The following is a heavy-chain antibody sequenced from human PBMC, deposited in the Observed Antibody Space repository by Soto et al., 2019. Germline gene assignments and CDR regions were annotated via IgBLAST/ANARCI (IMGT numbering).Heavy chain of an antibody. D-gene: IGHD3-10*01. J-gene: IGHJ6*02. CDR3: TRDRSSFMRGRIRGPYGGLDV. CDR2: INSVASYV. CDR1: RFAFSSYS. V-gene: IGHV3-21*01. Sequence: QLVESGGGLVKPGGSLRVSCAASRFAFSSYSMHWVRQAPMKGLEWVASINSVASYVYYADSVEGRFTISTDNAKNSVYLQMNSLRAADTAGYYCTRDRSSFMRGRIRGPYGGLDVWGQGTTVLVS.